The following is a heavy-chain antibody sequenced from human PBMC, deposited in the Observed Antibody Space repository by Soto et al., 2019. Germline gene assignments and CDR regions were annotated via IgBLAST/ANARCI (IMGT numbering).Heavy chain of an antibody. CDR3: ARDDGLSSTHVKAFDL. CDR1: GFTFSRYY. D-gene: IGHD2-2*01. Sequence: EVQLVESGGGLVEPGGSLRLSCAASGFTFSRYYMNWVRQAPGKGLEWVSSISTTSSYTHYADSLKGRFTISRDNAKKLLDLQMNSLRAEDTAVYYCARDDGLSSTHVKAFDLWGQGTKVTVSS. V-gene: IGHV3-21*02. CDR2: ISTTSSYT. J-gene: IGHJ3*01.